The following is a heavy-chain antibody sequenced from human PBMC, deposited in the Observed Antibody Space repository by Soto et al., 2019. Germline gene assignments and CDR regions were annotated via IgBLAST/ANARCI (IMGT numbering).Heavy chain of an antibody. Sequence: GASVKVSCKASGYTFTSYGISWVRQAPGQGLEWMGWISAYNGNTNYAQKLQGRVTMTTDTSTSTAYMELRSLRYDDTAVYYCARDVPPITMVRGVVAGTSIDYWGQGTLVTVSS. CDR1: GYTFTSYG. D-gene: IGHD3-10*01. J-gene: IGHJ4*02. CDR3: ARDVPPITMVRGVVAGTSIDY. V-gene: IGHV1-18*01. CDR2: ISAYNGNT.